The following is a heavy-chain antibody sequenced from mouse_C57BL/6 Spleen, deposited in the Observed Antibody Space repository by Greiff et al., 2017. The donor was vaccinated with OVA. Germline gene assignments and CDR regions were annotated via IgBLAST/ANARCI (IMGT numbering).Heavy chain of an antibody. J-gene: IGHJ4*01. V-gene: IGHV3-1*01. CDR3: ARAGLSFSSSYDAIDY. D-gene: IGHD1-1*01. Sequence: EVQLQESGPGMVKPSQSLSLTCTVTGYSFTSGYDWHWIRHFPGNNLEWMGYISNSGSTNYNPSLKSRTTLTHDTSKNHFFLKLNSVTTEDSATYYCARAGLSFSSSYDAIDYWGQGTSVTVSS. CDR2: ISNSGST. CDR1: GYSFTSGYD.